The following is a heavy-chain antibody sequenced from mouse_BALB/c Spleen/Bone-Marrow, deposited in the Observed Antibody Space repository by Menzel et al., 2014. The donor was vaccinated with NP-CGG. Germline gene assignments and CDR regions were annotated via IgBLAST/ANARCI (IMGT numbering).Heavy chain of an antibody. CDR2: IDPASGDT. Sequence: EVQLQESGAELVKPGASVKLSCTASGFKFKATHMHWVKQRPEQGLAWIGRIDPASGDTKYDPKFQGKAAITGDTSSNTAYLQLSSLTSEDTAVYYCSRDYGGTAWFAYWGQGTLVTVSA. J-gene: IGHJ3*01. V-gene: IGHV14-3*02. CDR3: SRDYGGTAWFAY. CDR1: GFKFKATH. D-gene: IGHD1-1*01.